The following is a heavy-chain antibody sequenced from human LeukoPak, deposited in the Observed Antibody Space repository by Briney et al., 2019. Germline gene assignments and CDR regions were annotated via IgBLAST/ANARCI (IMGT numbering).Heavy chain of an antibody. CDR1: GFTFSSYA. J-gene: IGHJ4*02. CDR2: ISGSGGST. Sequence: GRSLRLSCAASGFTFSSYAMNWVRQAPGKGLEWVSGISGSGGSTYYADSVKGRFTISRDNSKNTVYLQMNSLRAEDTAVYYCAKDLSGSYIRGFDYWGQGTLVTVSS. CDR3: AKDLSGSYIRGFDY. V-gene: IGHV3-23*01. D-gene: IGHD1-26*01.